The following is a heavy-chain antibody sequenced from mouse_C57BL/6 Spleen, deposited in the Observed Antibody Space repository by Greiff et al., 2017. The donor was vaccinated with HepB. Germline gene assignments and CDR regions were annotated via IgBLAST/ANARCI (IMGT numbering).Heavy chain of an antibody. D-gene: IGHD2-4*01. CDR2: ISGGGGNT. CDR3: ARHDDYDDYFDY. V-gene: IGHV5-9*01. CDR1: GFTFSSYT. Sequence: SGGGLVKPGGSLKLSCAASGFTFSSYTMSWVRQTPEKRLEWVATISGGGGNTYYPDSVKGRFTISRDNAKNTLYLQMSSLRSEDTALYYCARHDDYDDYFDYWGQGTTLTVSS. J-gene: IGHJ2*01.